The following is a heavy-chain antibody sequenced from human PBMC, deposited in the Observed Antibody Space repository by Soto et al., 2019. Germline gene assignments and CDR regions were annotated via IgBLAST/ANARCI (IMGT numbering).Heavy chain of an antibody. Sequence: SETLSLTCAVYGGSFSGYYWSWIRQPPGKGLEWIGEINHSGSTNYNPSLKSRVTISVDTSKNQFSLKLSSVTAADTAVYYCARYTTVTTYYYYYMDVWGKGTTVTVSS. CDR1: GGSFSGYY. CDR3: ARYTTVTTYYYYYMDV. V-gene: IGHV4-34*01. J-gene: IGHJ6*03. D-gene: IGHD4-4*01. CDR2: INHSGST.